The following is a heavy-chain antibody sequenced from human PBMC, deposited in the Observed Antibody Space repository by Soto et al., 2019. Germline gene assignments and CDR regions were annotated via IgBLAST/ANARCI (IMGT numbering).Heavy chain of an antibody. V-gene: IGHV4-59*01. Sequence: SEILSLTCTVAGGSISSYYWSWILQPPGKGLEWIGYIYYSGSTNYNPSLKSRVTISVDTSKNQFSLKLSSVTAVDTAVYYCARAHYYDSSGYYYFFDYWGQGTLVTVSS. D-gene: IGHD3-22*01. J-gene: IGHJ4*02. CDR3: ARAHYYDSSGYYYFFDY. CDR1: GGSISSYY. CDR2: IYYSGST.